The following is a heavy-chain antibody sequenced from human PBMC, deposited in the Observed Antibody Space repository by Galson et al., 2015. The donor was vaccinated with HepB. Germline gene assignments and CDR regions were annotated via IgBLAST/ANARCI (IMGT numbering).Heavy chain of an antibody. CDR3: SYTAYYDSSGYYSPFDY. V-gene: IGHV4-34*01. J-gene: IGHJ4*02. CDR1: GGSFSGYY. Sequence: LSLTCAVYGGSFSGYYWSWIRQPPGKGLEWIGEINHSGSTNYNPSLKSRVTISVDTSKNQFSLKLSSVTAADTAVYYCSYTAYYDSSGYYSPFDYWGQGTLVTVSP. D-gene: IGHD3-22*01. CDR2: INHSGST.